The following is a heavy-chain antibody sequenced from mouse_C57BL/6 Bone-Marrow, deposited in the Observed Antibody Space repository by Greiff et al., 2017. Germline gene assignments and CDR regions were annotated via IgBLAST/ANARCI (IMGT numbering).Heavy chain of an antibody. J-gene: IGHJ2*01. CDR2: IYPGDGDT. Sequence: VKLMESGAELVKPGASVKISCKASGYAFSSYWMNWVKQRPGKGLEWIGQIYPGDGDTNYNGKFKGKATLTADKSSSTAYMQLSSLTSEDSAVYFCARYYYGSSSLDYWGQGTTRTVSS. D-gene: IGHD1-1*01. CDR3: ARYYYGSSSLDY. CDR1: GYAFSSYW. V-gene: IGHV1-80*01.